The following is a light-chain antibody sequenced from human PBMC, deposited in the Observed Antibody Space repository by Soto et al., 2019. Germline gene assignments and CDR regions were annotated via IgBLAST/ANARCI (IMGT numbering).Light chain of an antibody. CDR1: QTISSW. CDR3: QQYSSYSART. V-gene: IGKV1-5*01. J-gene: IGKJ1*01. Sequence: DSQMTQSPSTLSGSVGDRVTITCRASQTISSWLAWHQQKPGKAPKLLIYDASSLQSGVPPRFSGSGSGTEFTLTIRSLQPDDIATYYCQQYSSYSARTFGEGTKVDIK. CDR2: DAS.